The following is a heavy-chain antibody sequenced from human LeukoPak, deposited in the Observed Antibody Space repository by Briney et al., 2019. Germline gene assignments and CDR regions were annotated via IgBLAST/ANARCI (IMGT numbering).Heavy chain of an antibody. J-gene: IGHJ6*02. CDR1: GFTISSYE. CDR2: ISSSGSTI. V-gene: IGHV3-48*03. CDR3: ARSPGMDV. Sequence: GGSLTLSCPASGFTISSYEKNWVRQAPRKGQKWVSYISSSGSTIYYADSVKGRFTISRDNAKNSLYLQMNSLRAEDTAVYYCARSPGMDVWGQGTTVTVSS.